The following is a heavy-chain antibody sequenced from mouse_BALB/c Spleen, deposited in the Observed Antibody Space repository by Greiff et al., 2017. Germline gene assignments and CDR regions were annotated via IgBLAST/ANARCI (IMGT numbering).Heavy chain of an antibody. Sequence: EVKLMESGGGLVKPGGSLKLSCAASGFTFSDYYMYWVRQTPEKRLAWVATISDGGSYTYYPDSVTGRFTISRDNAKNNLYLQMSSLKSEDTAMYYWARDSYGNHWYFDGWGAGTTGTVSS. CDR2: ISDGGSYT. CDR3: ARDSYGNHWYFDG. CDR1: GFTFSDYY. J-gene: IGHJ1*01. D-gene: IGHD2-1*01. V-gene: IGHV5-4*02.